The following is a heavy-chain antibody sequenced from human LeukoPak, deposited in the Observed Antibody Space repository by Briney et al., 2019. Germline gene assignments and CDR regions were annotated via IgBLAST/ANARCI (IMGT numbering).Heavy chain of an antibody. CDR3: ARGGVATAWGAFDV. CDR1: GFTFSFYS. V-gene: IGHV3-33*08. J-gene: IGHJ3*01. CDR2: IYYDGNQK. D-gene: IGHD4-23*01. Sequence: GGSLRLSCAASGFTFSFYSMNWVRQAPGEGLEWVAVIYYDGNQKYYGDSVKGRFTVSRDVSENMLYLQMSSLRADDTAVYYCARGGVATAWGAFDVWGQGTMVTVSS.